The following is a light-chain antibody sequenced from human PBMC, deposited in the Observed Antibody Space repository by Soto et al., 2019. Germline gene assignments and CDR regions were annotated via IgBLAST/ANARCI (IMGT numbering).Light chain of an antibody. CDR2: LGS. V-gene: IGKV2-28*01. J-gene: IGKJ2*01. CDR1: QSLLDSDGYNY. Sequence: DLVMTQSPISLPVTPGEPASISCRSSQSLLDSDGYNYLDWYLQKPGQSPQLLIYLGSNRATGVPDRFSGSGSGTDFTLKITRVEAEDAGVYYCMQALQTGYTFGQGTKLEIK. CDR3: MQALQTGYT.